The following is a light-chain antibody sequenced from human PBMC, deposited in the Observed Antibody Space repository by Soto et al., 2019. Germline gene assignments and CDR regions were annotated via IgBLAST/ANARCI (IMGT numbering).Light chain of an antibody. CDR2: GAS. CDR3: QQYDNWPKT. J-gene: IGKJ1*01. Sequence: GMTQSPATLSVYPGERATLSCRASQSVGSNLAWYQQKPGQAPRLLIYGASTRATGMPARFSGSGSGTEFTLTISSLQSEDFAIYYCQQYDNWPKTFGQGTNVDI. V-gene: IGKV3-15*01. CDR1: QSVGSN.